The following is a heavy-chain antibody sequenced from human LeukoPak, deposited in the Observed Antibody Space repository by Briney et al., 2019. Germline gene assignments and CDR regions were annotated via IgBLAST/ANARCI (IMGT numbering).Heavy chain of an antibody. Sequence: PGGSLRLSCAASGFTFDDYAVHWVRQAPGKGLEWVSGISWNSGSIGYADSVKGRFTISRDNSKNTLYLQMNSLRAEDTAVYYCARDPWYQLRPEAGAFDIWGQGTMVTVSS. D-gene: IGHD2-2*01. CDR3: ARDPWYQLRPEAGAFDI. CDR1: GFTFDDYA. CDR2: ISWNSGSI. J-gene: IGHJ3*02. V-gene: IGHV3-9*01.